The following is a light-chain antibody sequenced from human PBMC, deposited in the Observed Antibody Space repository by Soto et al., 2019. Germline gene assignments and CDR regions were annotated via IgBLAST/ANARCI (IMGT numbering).Light chain of an antibody. CDR3: QQYGSSPPWT. Sequence: EIVLTQSPGTLSLSPVERATLSCRASQSVSSSHLAWYQQKPGQAPRLLIYGASSRATGIPDRFSGSGSGTDFTLTISRLEPEDFAVYYCQQYGSSPPWTFGQGTKVDIK. CDR1: QSVSSSH. CDR2: GAS. V-gene: IGKV3-20*01. J-gene: IGKJ1*01.